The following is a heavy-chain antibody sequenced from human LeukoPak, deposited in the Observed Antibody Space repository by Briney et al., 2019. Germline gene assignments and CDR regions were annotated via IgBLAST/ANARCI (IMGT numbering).Heavy chain of an antibody. Sequence: KPSETLSLTCTVSGGSISSGGYYWSWIRQPPGKGLEWIGYIYHSGSTYYNPSLKSRVTISVDRSKNQFSLKLSSVTAADTAVYYCARDITTGDQANYYYMDVWGKGTTVTVSS. D-gene: IGHD7-27*01. J-gene: IGHJ6*03. CDR1: GGSISSGGYY. CDR2: IYHSGST. CDR3: ARDITTGDQANYYYMDV. V-gene: IGHV4-30-2*01.